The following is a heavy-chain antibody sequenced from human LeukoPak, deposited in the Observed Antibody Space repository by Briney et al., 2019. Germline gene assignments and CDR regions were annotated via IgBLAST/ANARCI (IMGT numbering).Heavy chain of an antibody. J-gene: IGHJ6*02. Sequence: PGGSLRLSCAASGFTVSSNYMSWVRQAPGKGLEWVSVIYSGGSTYYADSVKGRFTISRDNSKNTLYLQMNGLRAEDTAVYYCARDYGGNSENGYYYYYGMDVWGQGTTVTVSS. V-gene: IGHV3-53*01. CDR3: ARDYGGNSENGYYYYYGMDV. CDR1: GFTVSSNY. CDR2: IYSGGST. D-gene: IGHD4-17*01.